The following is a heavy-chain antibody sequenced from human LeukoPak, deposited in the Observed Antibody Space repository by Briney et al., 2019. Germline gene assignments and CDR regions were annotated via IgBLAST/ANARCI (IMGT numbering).Heavy chain of an antibody. CDR1: GGSFSGYY. D-gene: IGHD3-16*02. Sequence: PSETLSLTCAVYGGSFSGYYWSWIRQPPGKGLEWIGEINHSGSTNYNPSLKSRVTISVDTSKNQFSLKLSSVTAADTAVYYCARGRGYVWGSYRPNYFDYWGQGTLSPSPQ. J-gene: IGHJ4*02. CDR3: ARGRGYVWGSYRPNYFDY. CDR2: INHSGST. V-gene: IGHV4-34*01.